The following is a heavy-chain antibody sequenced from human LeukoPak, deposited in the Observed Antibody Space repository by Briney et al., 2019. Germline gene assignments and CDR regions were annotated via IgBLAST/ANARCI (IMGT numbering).Heavy chain of an antibody. CDR2: ISAHNGNT. J-gene: IGHJ6*02. Sequence: ASVKVSCKASGYTFTSYGISWVRHAPGQGLEWMGWISAHNGNTNYAQKLQGRVTMTTDTSTSTAYMELRSLRSDDTAVYYCAREESTVTFHYYYGMDVWGQGTTVTVSS. CDR3: AREESTVTFHYYYGMDV. D-gene: IGHD4-17*01. V-gene: IGHV1-18*01. CDR1: GYTFTSYG.